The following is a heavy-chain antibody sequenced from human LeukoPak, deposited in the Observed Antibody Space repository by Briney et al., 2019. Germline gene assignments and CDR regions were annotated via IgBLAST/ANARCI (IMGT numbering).Heavy chain of an antibody. D-gene: IGHD1-26*01. Sequence: GGSLRLSCAASGFTFDDYGMSWVRHAPGKGLEWVSGINWNGGSTGYADSVKGRFTISRDNAKNSLYLQMNSLRAEDTALYYCARTTGGSYLDAFDIWGQGTMVTVSS. CDR1: GFTFDDYG. CDR3: ARTTGGSYLDAFDI. J-gene: IGHJ3*02. CDR2: INWNGGST. V-gene: IGHV3-20*04.